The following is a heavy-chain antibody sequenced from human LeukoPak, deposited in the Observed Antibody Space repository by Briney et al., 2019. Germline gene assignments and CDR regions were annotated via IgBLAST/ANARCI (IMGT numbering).Heavy chain of an antibody. J-gene: IGHJ6*02. Sequence: SETLSLTCTVSGGSISSYYWSWIRQPPGKGLEWIGYIYYSGSTNYNPSLKSRVTISVDTSKNQFSLKLSSVTAADTAVYYCARDEYCSGGSCFEKGMDVWGQGTTVTVSS. V-gene: IGHV4-59*12. CDR2: IYYSGST. CDR3: ARDEYCSGGSCFEKGMDV. CDR1: GGSISSYY. D-gene: IGHD2-15*01.